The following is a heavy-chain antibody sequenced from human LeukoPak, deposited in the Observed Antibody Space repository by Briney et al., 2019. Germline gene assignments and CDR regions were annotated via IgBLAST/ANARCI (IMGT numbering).Heavy chain of an antibody. J-gene: IGHJ6*02. Sequence: KPSETLSLTCAVYGGSFSGYYWSWIRQPPGKGLEWIGEINHSGSTNYNPSLKSRVTISVDTSKNQFSLKLSSVTAADTAVYYCARDKTVRGVRYYYYGMDVWGQGTTVTVSS. CDR1: GGSFSGYY. CDR3: ARDKTVRGVRYYYYGMDV. D-gene: IGHD3-10*01. V-gene: IGHV4-34*01. CDR2: INHSGST.